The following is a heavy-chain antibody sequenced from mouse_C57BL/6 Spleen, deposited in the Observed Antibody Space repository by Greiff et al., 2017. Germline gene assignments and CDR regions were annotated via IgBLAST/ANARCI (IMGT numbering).Heavy chain of an antibody. CDR1: GYTFTSYW. D-gene: IGHD2-4*01. J-gene: IGHJ3*01. V-gene: IGHV1-55*01. CDR3: ARVWGYDYDSWFAY. Sequence: QVQLQQPGAELVKPGASVKMSCKASGYTFTSYWLTWVQQRPGQGLEWLGDIYPGSGSTNYNEKFKSMATLTFDTSSNTAYMQLSSLTSEDSAVYYCARVWGYDYDSWFAYWGQGTLVTVSA. CDR2: IYPGSGST.